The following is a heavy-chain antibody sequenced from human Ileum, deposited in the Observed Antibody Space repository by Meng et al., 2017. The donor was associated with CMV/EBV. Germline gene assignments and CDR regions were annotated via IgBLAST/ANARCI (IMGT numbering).Heavy chain of an antibody. Sequence: CKTSGYTFTTNHIIWVRQAPGQGPSCMGWIDTNTGNPPYAQDFTGRFVFSLDTSVNTAYLHISSLKAEDTAVYYCARDGLSGRYFDYWGQGSLVTVSS. V-gene: IGHV7-4-1*02. CDR2: IDTNTGNP. CDR1: GYTFTTNH. CDR3: ARDGLSGRYFDY. J-gene: IGHJ4*02. D-gene: IGHD1-26*01.